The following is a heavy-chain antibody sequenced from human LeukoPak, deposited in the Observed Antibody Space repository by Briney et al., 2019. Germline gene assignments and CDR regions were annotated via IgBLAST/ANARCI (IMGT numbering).Heavy chain of an antibody. Sequence: GASVKVSCKTSGYTFTSYDINWVRQASGQGLEWMGWMNPNSGDTGLAQKFQGRLTMTRDTSINTAYMELSSLTSEDTAVYYCAGIPYVYDYMVARDWGQETRVTVSS. D-gene: IGHD3-16*01. J-gene: IGHJ4*02. V-gene: IGHV1-8*01. CDR1: GYTFTSYD. CDR3: AGIPYVYDYMVARD. CDR2: MNPNSGDT.